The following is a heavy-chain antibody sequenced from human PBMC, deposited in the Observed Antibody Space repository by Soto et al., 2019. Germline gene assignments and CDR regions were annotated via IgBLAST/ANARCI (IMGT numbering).Heavy chain of an antibody. CDR1: GYTFTSYY. J-gene: IGHJ4*02. D-gene: IGHD3-22*01. V-gene: IGHV1-46*01. CDR3: ARARGENYYDSSGYYRYYFDY. CDR2: INPSGGST. Sequence: ASVNVSCKASGYTFTSYYIHWVRQAPGQGLECMGIINPSGGSTSYAQKFQGRVTMTRDTSTSTVYMELSSLRSEDTAVYYCARARGENYYDSSGYYRYYFDYWGQGTLVTVSS.